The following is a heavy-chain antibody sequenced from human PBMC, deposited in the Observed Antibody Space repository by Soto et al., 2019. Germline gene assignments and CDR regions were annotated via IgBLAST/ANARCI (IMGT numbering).Heavy chain of an antibody. Sequence: QVQLVESGGGVVQPGRSLRLSCAASGFTFSSYGMHWVRQAPGKGLEWVAVIWYDGSNKYYADSVKGRFTISRDNSKNTLYLQMNSLRAEDTAVYYCARAQKDIVVVPAYYYYYYGMDVWGQGTTVTVSS. CDR3: ARAQKDIVVVPAYYYYYYGMDV. CDR2: IWYDGSNK. J-gene: IGHJ6*02. D-gene: IGHD2-2*01. V-gene: IGHV3-33*01. CDR1: GFTFSSYG.